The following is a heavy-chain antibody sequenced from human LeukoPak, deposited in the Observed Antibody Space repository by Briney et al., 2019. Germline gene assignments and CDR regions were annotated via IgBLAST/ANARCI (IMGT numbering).Heavy chain of an antibody. V-gene: IGHV3-21*01. D-gene: IGHD2-2*01. Sequence: PGGSLRLSCAASGFTFSSYSMNWVRQAPGKGLEWVSSISSSSSYIYYADSVKGRFTISRDNAKNSLYLQMNSLRAEDTAVYYCARDSTGAAMIDYWGQGTLVTVSS. J-gene: IGHJ4*02. CDR3: ARDSTGAAMIDY. CDR1: GFTFSSYS. CDR2: ISSSSSYI.